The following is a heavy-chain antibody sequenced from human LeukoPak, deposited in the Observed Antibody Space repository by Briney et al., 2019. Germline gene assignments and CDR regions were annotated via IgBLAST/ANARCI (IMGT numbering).Heavy chain of an antibody. CDR1: GYSFTSNW. CDR2: IYPGDSDT. J-gene: IGHJ4*02. V-gene: IGHV5-51*01. Sequence: GESLKISCKASGYSFTSNWIVWVRQMPGKGLEWMGIIYPGDSDTRYSPSFQGQVTISVDKSITTAYLQWSSLKASDAAMYFCARPAAGTAPYFDYWGQGTLVIVPP. CDR3: ARPAAGTAPYFDY. D-gene: IGHD6-19*01.